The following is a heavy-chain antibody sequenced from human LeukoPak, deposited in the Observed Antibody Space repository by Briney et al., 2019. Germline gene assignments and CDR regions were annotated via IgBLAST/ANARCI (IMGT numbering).Heavy chain of an antibody. D-gene: IGHD6-13*01. Sequence: SETLSLTCTVSGDSISSNSHHWGWIRQPPGKGLEWIGNIFYSGRTDYNPSLKSRLTISVDTSQNQFSLRLSSVTAADTAVYYCARETTLAAAMTDWGQGTLVTVSS. J-gene: IGHJ4*02. CDR3: ARETTLAAAMTD. CDR1: GDSISSNSHH. CDR2: IFYSGRT. V-gene: IGHV4-39*07.